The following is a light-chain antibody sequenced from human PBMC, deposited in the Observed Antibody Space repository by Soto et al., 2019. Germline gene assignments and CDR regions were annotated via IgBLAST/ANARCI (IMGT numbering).Light chain of an antibody. CDR2: DVN. CDR1: SSDVGGYNY. J-gene: IGLJ3*02. V-gene: IGLV2-11*01. CDR3: CSYAGSYTWV. Sequence: QSALTQPRSVSGSPGQSVTLSYTGTSSDVGGYNYVSWYQQHPGKAPKLMIDDVNKRPSGVPDRFSGSRSGNTASLTISGLQAEDEADYYCCSYAGSYTWVFGGGTQLTVL.